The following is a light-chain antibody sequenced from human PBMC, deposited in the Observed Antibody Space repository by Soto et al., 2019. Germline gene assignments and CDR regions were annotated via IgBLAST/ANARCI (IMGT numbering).Light chain of an antibody. CDR2: DVS. CDR1: SSDVGGYNY. CDR3: SSYTSSSTLEVV. V-gene: IGLV2-14*01. Sequence: QCLLPQPASVSGSPGQSTSISCTGTSSDVGGYNYVSWYQQHPGKAPKLMIYDVSNRPSGVSNRFSGSKSGNTASLTISGLQAEDEADYYCSSYTSSSTLEVVFGGGTQLTVL. J-gene: IGLJ2*01.